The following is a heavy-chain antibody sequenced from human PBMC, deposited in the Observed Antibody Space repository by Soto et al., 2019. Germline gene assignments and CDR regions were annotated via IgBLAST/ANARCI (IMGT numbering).Heavy chain of an antibody. D-gene: IGHD6-19*01. CDR2: INPSGGST. Sequence: ASVKVSCKASGYTFHNYGVNWVRQAPGQGLEWMGTINPSGGSTSYAQRFQGRVTMTRDTSTSTVYMQLSSLRSEDTALYYCARGDSNGWYFDYWGQGTLVTVSS. CDR3: ARGDSNGWYFDY. CDR1: GYTFHNYG. V-gene: IGHV1-46*02. J-gene: IGHJ4*02.